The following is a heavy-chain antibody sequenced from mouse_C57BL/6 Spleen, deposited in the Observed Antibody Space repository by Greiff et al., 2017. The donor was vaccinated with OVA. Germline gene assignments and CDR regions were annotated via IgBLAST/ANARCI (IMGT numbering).Heavy chain of an antibody. CDR3: ARRQYYGYFDV. V-gene: IGHV1-52*01. CDR1: GYTFTSYW. J-gene: IGHJ1*03. CDR2: IDPSDSET. Sequence: QVQLKQPGAELVRPGSSVKLSCKASGYTFTSYWMHWVKQRPIQGLEWIGNIDPSDSETHYNQKFKDKATLTVDKSSSTAYMQLSSLTSEDSAVYYCARRQYYGYFDVWGTGTTVTVSS. D-gene: IGHD3-2*01.